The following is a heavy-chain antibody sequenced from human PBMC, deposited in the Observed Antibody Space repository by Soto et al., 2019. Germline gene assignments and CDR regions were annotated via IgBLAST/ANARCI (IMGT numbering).Heavy chain of an antibody. D-gene: IGHD1-1*01. CDR2: IYYSGST. V-gene: IGHV4-59*01. J-gene: IGHJ4*02. Sequence: SETLSLTCTVSGGSISSYYWSWIRQPPGKGLEWIGYIYYSGSTNYNPSLKSRVTISVDTSKNQFSLKLSSVTAADTAVYYCARLEPERANFDYWGQGTLVTVSS. CDR3: ARLEPERANFDY. CDR1: GGSISSYY.